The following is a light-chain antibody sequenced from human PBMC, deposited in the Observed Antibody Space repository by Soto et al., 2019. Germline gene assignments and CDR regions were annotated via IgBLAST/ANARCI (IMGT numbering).Light chain of an antibody. CDR1: QSVLYSSNNKNL. CDR3: QQYYSPPRYT. J-gene: IGKJ2*01. Sequence: DIVMTQSPEYLAVSLGERATINCTSSQSVLYSSNNKNLIALYQQKPGQPPKLLIYWASTRESGVPDRFSVSGSGRDFTLTISSLQAEDVAVYYCQQYYSPPRYTFGQGTMRGIK. CDR2: WAS. V-gene: IGKV4-1*01.